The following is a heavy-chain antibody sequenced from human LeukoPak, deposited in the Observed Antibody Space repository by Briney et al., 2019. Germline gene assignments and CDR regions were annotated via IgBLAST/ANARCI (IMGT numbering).Heavy chain of an antibody. CDR2: IIPILGIA. J-gene: IGHJ5*02. Sequence: GASVKVSCKASGGTFSSYAISWVRQAPGQGLEWMGRIIPILGIANYAQKFQGRVTITADKSTSTAYMELSSLRSEDTAVYYCARVWSDYYGSGSYYSAGRNNWFDPWGQGTLVTVSS. D-gene: IGHD3-10*01. CDR3: ARVWSDYYGSGSYYSAGRNNWFDP. CDR1: GGTFSSYA. V-gene: IGHV1-69*04.